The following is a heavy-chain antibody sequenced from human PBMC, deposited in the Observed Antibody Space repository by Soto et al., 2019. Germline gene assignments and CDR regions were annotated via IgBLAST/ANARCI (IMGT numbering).Heavy chain of an antibody. Sequence: PGGSLRLSCAASGFTFSKNAMSWVRQAPGKGPEWVSSISGNAGSTYYADSVKGRLTISRDNSENTLYLQMNSLRAEDTAVYYCAKSRQQLIGYYYYYGMDVWGQGTTVTVSS. CDR3: AKSRQQLIGYYYYYGMDV. CDR1: GFTFSKNA. J-gene: IGHJ6*02. V-gene: IGHV3-23*01. D-gene: IGHD3-22*01. CDR2: ISGNAGST.